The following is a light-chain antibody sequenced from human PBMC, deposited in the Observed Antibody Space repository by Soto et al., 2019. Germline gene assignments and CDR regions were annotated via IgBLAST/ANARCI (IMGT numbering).Light chain of an antibody. Sequence: IVLSQSPDTVSLSPGERATLSCTASRSLSSDYLAWYQQKPGQAPRLLFYHASRRATGTPDRFSGSGSGTEFTLTIGSLQSGDFAVYYCQQYNNWPITFGQGTRLE. CDR3: QQYNNWPIT. CDR1: RSLSSDY. J-gene: IGKJ5*01. V-gene: IGKV3D-20*02. CDR2: HAS.